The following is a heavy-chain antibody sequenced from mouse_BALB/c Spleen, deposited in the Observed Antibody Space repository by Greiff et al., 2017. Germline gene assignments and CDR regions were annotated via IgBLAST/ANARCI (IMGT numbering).Heavy chain of an antibody. CDR3: ARDRTFFFAY. CDR1: GFTFSSYA. CDR2: ISSGGSYT. J-gene: IGHJ3*01. V-gene: IGHV5-9-4*01. Sequence: EVHLVESGGGLVKPGGSLKLSCAASGFTFSSYAMSWVRQSPEKRLEWVAEISSGGSYTYYPDTVTGRFTISRDNAKNTLYLEMSSLRSEDTAMYYCARDRTFFFAYWGQGTLVTVSA.